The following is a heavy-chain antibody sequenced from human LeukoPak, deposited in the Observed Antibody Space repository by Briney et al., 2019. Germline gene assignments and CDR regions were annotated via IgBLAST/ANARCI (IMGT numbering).Heavy chain of an antibody. Sequence: SETLSLTCSVSGASLSSYYWGWIRQSPGKGLEWLGYVSDTGKTDYNPSLKSRGTLSLDTSKNQFSLRLTSVTAADTAVYYCVTGYYEPFDNWGQGTLVTVSS. J-gene: IGHJ4*02. D-gene: IGHD3-3*01. CDR1: GASLSSYY. CDR2: VSDTGKT. V-gene: IGHV4-59*01. CDR3: VTGYYEPFDN.